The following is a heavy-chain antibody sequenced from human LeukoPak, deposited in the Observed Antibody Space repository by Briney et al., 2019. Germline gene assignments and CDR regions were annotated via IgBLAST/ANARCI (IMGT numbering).Heavy chain of an antibody. Sequence: PGGSLRLSCAASGFTVSSNYMSWVRQAPGKGLEWVSVIYSGGSTYYADSVKGRFTISGDNSKNPLYLQMNSLRAEDTAVYYCARGEATLFDYWGQGTLVTVSS. J-gene: IGHJ4*02. CDR2: IYSGGST. CDR3: ARGEATLFDY. CDR1: GFTVSSNY. V-gene: IGHV3-66*01. D-gene: IGHD5-24*01.